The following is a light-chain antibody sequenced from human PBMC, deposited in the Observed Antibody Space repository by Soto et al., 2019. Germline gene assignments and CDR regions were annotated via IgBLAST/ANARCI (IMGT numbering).Light chain of an antibody. J-gene: IGKJ4*01. Sequence: DIQMTQSPSSLSASVGDRVTITCRASQGISSYLAWYQQKPGKAPKLLIYATSSLQLGVPSRFSGSGSGTDFTLTISRLEPEDFAVYHCQQYVSIPLTFGGGTKVDIK. V-gene: IGKV1-9*01. CDR3: QQYVSIPLT. CDR1: QGISSY. CDR2: ATS.